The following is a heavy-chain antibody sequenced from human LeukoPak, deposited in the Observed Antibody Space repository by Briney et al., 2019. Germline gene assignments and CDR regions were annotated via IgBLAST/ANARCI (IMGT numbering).Heavy chain of an antibody. Sequence: QSGGSLRLSCVASGITFSSYAMSWVRQAPGKGLEWVSGISGTGGSTYYADSVKGRFTISRDNSKNTLYLQMNSLRAEDTAVYYCAKDMYSSSWTHFDYWGQGTLVTVSS. V-gene: IGHV3-23*01. CDR3: AKDMYSSSWTHFDY. CDR1: GITFSSYA. D-gene: IGHD6-13*01. J-gene: IGHJ4*02. CDR2: ISGTGGST.